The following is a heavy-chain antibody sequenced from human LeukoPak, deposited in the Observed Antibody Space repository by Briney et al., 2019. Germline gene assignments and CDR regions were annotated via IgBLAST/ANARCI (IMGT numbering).Heavy chain of an antibody. CDR1: GGSISSSSYY. D-gene: IGHD6-19*01. V-gene: IGHV4-39*07. Sequence: SETLSLTCTVSGGSISSSSYYWGWIRQPPGKGLEWIGSIYYTGSTNYNPSLKSRVTISLDTPKKQFSLKLSSVTAADTAVYYCASVRGYSSGWYASGFDPWGQGTLVTVSP. CDR3: ASVRGYSSGWYASGFDP. CDR2: IYYTGST. J-gene: IGHJ5*02.